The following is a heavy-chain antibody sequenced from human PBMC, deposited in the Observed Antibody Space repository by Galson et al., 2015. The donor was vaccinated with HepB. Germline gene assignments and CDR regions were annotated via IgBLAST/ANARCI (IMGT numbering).Heavy chain of an antibody. CDR3: ARGGIGEAFDI. CDR2: ISSSGSTI. V-gene: IGHV3-48*03. CDR1: GFTFSSYE. D-gene: IGHD1-26*01. J-gene: IGHJ3*02. Sequence: SLRLSCAASGFTFSSYEMNWVRQAPGKGLEWVSYISSSGSTIYYADSVKGRFTISRDNAKNSLYLQMNSLRAEDTAVYYCARGGIGEAFDIWGQGTMVTVSS.